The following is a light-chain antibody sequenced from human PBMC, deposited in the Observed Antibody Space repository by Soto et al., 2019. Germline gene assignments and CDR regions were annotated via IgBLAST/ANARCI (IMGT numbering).Light chain of an antibody. CDR1: SSNVGGYNY. Sequence: QSALTQPRSVSGSPGQSVTISCTGTSSNVGGYNYVSWYQQHPGKVPKLLIYDVSKRPSGVPDRFSGSKSGNTASLAISWLQAEDEADYYCCSYEGIYTSYVFGPGTKLTVL. CDR3: CSYEGIYTSYV. CDR2: DVS. V-gene: IGLV2-11*01. J-gene: IGLJ1*01.